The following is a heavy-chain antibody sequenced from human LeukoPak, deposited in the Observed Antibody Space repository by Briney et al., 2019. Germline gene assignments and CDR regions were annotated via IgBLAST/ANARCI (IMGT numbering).Heavy chain of an antibody. D-gene: IGHD6-13*01. Sequence: SETLSLTCSVSGGSIINDYWNWIRQPPGKGLEWIGYIYYTGNMLYSPPLKSRVTISVDTSKNQFSLKLKSVTAADTAVYYCARGGDRSSWSIDYWGQGTLVTVSS. V-gene: IGHV4-59*12. J-gene: IGHJ4*02. CDR1: GGSIINDY. CDR3: ARGGDRSSWSIDY. CDR2: IYYTGNM.